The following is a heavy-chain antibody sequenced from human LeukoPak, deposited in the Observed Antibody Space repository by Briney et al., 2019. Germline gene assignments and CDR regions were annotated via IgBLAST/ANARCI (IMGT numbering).Heavy chain of an antibody. CDR1: GGSVSSGSYY. CDR3: ARGAIVVVPAAAYYFDY. Sequence: SETLSLTCTVSGGSVSSGSYYWSWIRQPPGKGLEWIGYIYYSGSTNYNPSLKSRVTISVDTSKNQFSLKLSSVTAADTAVYYCARGAIVVVPAAAYYFDYWGQGTLVTVSS. V-gene: IGHV4-61*01. CDR2: IYYSGST. J-gene: IGHJ4*02. D-gene: IGHD2-2*01.